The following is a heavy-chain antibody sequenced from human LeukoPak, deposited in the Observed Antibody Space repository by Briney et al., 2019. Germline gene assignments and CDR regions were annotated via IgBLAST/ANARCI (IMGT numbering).Heavy chain of an antibody. V-gene: IGHV3-30-3*01. J-gene: IGHJ4*02. D-gene: IGHD3-22*01. CDR2: ISYDGSNK. Sequence: GGSLRLSCAASGFTFSSYAMHWVRQAPGKGLEWVAAISYDGSNKYYADSVKGRFTISRDNSKNTLYLQMNSLRAEDTAVYYCARDRGYYYDSSGYPDYWGQGTLVTVSS. CDR3: ARDRGYYYDSSGYPDY. CDR1: GFTFSSYA.